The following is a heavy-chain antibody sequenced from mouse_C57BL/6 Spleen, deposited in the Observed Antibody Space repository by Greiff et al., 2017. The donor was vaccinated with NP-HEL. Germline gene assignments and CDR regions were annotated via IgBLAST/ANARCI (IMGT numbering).Heavy chain of an antibody. J-gene: IGHJ4*01. CDR2: INPSTGGT. CDR1: GYSFTGYY. Sequence: VQLQQSGPELVKPGASVKISCKASGYSFTGYYMNWVKQSPEKSLEWIGEINPSTGGTTYNQKFKAKATLTVDKSSSTAYMQLKSLTSEDSAVYYCARMDGSSPYAMDYWGQGTSVTVSS. V-gene: IGHV1-42*01. D-gene: IGHD1-1*01. CDR3: ARMDGSSPYAMDY.